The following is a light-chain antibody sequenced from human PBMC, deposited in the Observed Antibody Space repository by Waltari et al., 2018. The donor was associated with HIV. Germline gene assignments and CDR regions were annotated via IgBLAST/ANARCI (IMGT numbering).Light chain of an antibody. CDR1: QSLLYSTKNQTF. CDR3: QQYYHTLWT. CDR2: WAS. Sequence: DIVMTQSPDSLAVSLGEGATINCKSSQSLLYSTKNQTFLAWYQQKPRQPPKLLIYWASVRGSGVPDRFSASGSETDFTLTINSLQAEDVALYYCQQYYHTLWTFGRGTKVEIK. V-gene: IGKV4-1*01. J-gene: IGKJ1*01.